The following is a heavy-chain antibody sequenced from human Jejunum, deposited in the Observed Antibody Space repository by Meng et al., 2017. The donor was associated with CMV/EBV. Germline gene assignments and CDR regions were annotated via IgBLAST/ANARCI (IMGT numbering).Heavy chain of an antibody. CDR3: ARDRGNGYDFDY. J-gene: IGHJ4*02. CDR2: INPPSGGT. Sequence: SCKTDGYTFTGFYMHWVRQAPGQGLEWMGRINPPSGGTNYAPKFQGRVTMTSDTSINTAYMELSNLRSDDTAMYYCARDRGNGYDFDYCGQGTLVTVSS. D-gene: IGHD5-12*01. CDR1: GYTFTGFY. V-gene: IGHV1-2*06.